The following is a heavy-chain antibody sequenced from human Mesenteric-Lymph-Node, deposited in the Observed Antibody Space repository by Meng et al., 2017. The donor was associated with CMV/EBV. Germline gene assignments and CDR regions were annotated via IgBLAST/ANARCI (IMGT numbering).Heavy chain of an antibody. CDR3: TRGAGTNPGFYFDY. D-gene: IGHD2-8*01. CDR2: ISSSSAYT. CDR1: GFTFNGYS. V-gene: IGHV3-11*06. J-gene: IGHJ4*02. Sequence: SGFTFNGYSMNWIRQAPGKGLEWISYISSSSAYTNYADSVKGRFTISRDNAKNSLFLQMNSLRGEDMAVYYCTRGAGTNPGFYFDYWGQGALVTVSS.